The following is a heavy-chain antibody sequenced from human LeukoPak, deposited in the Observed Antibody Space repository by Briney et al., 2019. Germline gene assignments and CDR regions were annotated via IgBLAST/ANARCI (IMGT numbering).Heavy chain of an antibody. CDR3: AGESYSSSYVFDF. D-gene: IGHD6-6*01. Sequence: SETLSLTCTVSGDSISSYYWSWIRQPAGKGLEWIGRIYTSGSTNYNPSLKSRVTMSVDTSKNQISLKVNSVTAADTAVYYCAGESYSSSYVFDFWGQGTLVTVSS. V-gene: IGHV4-4*07. J-gene: IGHJ4*02. CDR2: IYTSGST. CDR1: GDSISSYY.